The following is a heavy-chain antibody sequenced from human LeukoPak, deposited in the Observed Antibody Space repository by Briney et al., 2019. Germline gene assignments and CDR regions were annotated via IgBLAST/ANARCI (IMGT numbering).Heavy chain of an antibody. J-gene: IGHJ4*02. V-gene: IGHV4-34*01. CDR1: GGSFSGYD. CDR2: INHSGST. Sequence: SESLSLTCAVYGGSFSGYDWSWIRQAPGKGLEWMGEINHSGSTNYNPSLKSRVTISVDTSKNQFSLKLSSVTAADTAVYYCARVVSGITIFGVVIAHFDYWGQGTLVTVSS. CDR3: ARVVSGITIFGVVIAHFDY. D-gene: IGHD3-3*01.